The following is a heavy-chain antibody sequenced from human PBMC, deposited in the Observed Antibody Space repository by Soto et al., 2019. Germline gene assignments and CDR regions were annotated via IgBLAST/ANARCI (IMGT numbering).Heavy chain of an antibody. V-gene: IGHV3-30*18. D-gene: IGHD4-17*01. CDR1: GFTFSSYG. J-gene: IGHJ3*02. CDR3: AKVDYGDYAANDAFDI. Sequence: PGGSLRLSCAASGFTFSSYGMHWVRQAPGKGLEWVAVISYDGSNKYYADSVKGRFTISRDNSKNTLYLQMNSLRAEDTAVYYCAKVDYGDYAANDAFDIWGQGTMVTVS. CDR2: ISYDGSNK.